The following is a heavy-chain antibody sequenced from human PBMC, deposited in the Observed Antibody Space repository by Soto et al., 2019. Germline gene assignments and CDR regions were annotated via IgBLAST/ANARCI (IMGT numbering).Heavy chain of an antibody. D-gene: IGHD3-22*01. CDR1: GFTFSNAW. V-gene: IGHV3-15*01. CDR3: TTGTSNGYCLRGYGMDF. CDR2: IKSKTDGGTT. J-gene: IGHJ6*02. Sequence: GGSLRLSCAASGFTFSNAWMSWVRQAPGKGLEWVGRIKSKTDGGTTDYAAPVKGRFTISRDDSKNTLYLQMNSLKTEDTAVYYCTTGTSNGYCLRGYGMDFWGQGTTVTVSS.